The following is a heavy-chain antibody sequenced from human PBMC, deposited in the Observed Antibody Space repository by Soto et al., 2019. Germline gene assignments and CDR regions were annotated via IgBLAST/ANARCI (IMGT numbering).Heavy chain of an antibody. D-gene: IGHD3-10*01. J-gene: IGHJ4*02. CDR2: IWYDGSNK. Sequence: QVQLVESGGGVVQPGRSLRLSCAASGFTFSSYGMHWVRQAPGKGLEWVAVIWYDGSNKYYADSVKGRFTISRDNSKNTLYLQMNSLRAEDTAVYYCARPFRGMYYFDYWVQGTLVTVSS. V-gene: IGHV3-33*01. CDR1: GFTFSSYG. CDR3: ARPFRGMYYFDY.